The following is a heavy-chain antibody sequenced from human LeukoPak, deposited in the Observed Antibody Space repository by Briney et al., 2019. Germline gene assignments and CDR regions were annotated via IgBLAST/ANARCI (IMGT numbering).Heavy chain of an antibody. Sequence: GGSLRLSCAVSGFTFRTYSMNWVRQAPGKGLEWVSFISSSSSYIYYADSVKGRFAISRDNAKNSLYLQMNSLRAEDTAVYFCXXEDYSDSSAYYFQGXFXXWGXXXLVT. CDR1: GFTFRTYS. CDR2: ISSSSSYI. D-gene: IGHD3-22*01. CDR3: XXEDYSDSSAYYFQGXFXX. J-gene: IGHJ4*01. V-gene: IGHV3-21*01.